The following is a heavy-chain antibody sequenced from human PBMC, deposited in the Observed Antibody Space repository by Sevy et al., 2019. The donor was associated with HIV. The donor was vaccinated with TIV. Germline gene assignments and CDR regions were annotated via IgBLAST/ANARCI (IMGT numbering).Heavy chain of an antibody. CDR1: GGSVSSGSYY. D-gene: IGHD5-12*01. Sequence: SETLSLTCTVSGGSVSSGSYYWSWIRQPPGKGLEWIGYIYYSGSTNYKPSLKSRVTISVDTSKNQFSLKLSSVTAADTAVYYCARDLRGYDGTYYYYGMDVWGQGTTVTVSS. CDR3: ARDLRGYDGTYYYYGMDV. CDR2: IYYSGST. V-gene: IGHV4-61*01. J-gene: IGHJ6*02.